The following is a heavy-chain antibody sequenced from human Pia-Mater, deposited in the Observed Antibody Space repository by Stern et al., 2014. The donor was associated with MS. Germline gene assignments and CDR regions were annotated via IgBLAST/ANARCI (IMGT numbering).Heavy chain of an antibody. CDR1: GFTFSTYP. D-gene: IGHD6-19*01. CDR2: ISFDGNKK. CDR3: ARGYSSGWLFLLDY. J-gene: IGHJ4*02. V-gene: IGHV3-30-3*01. Sequence: QVQLVESGGGVVQPGTSLRLSCAASGFTFSTYPIHWVCQAPGKGLEWVAVISFDGNKKYFADSVKGRFTISRDNSKNTMYLQMNSLRDEDTAIYYCARGYSSGWLFLLDYWGQGTLVIVSS.